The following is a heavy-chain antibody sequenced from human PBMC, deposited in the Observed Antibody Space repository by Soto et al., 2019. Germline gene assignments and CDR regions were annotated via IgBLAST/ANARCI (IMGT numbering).Heavy chain of an antibody. D-gene: IGHD4-17*01. J-gene: IGHJ3*02. CDR1: GFTFSSYA. Sequence: EVQLLESGGGLVQPGGSLRLSCAASGFTFSSYAMSWVRQAPGKGLEWVSAISGSGGSTYYADSVKGRFTISRDNSKNTLYLQMNSLRAEDTAVYYCAKDRVMTTVTTGGNDAFDIWGQGTMATVSS. CDR2: ISGSGGST. V-gene: IGHV3-23*01. CDR3: AKDRVMTTVTTGGNDAFDI.